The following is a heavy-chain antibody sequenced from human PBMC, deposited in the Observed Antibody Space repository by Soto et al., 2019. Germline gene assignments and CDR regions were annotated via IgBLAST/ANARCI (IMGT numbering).Heavy chain of an antibody. D-gene: IGHD3-22*01. Sequence: SETLSLTCTVSGGPISSSSYYWGWIRQPPGKGLEWIGSIYYSGSTYYNPSLKSRVTISVDTSKNQFSLKLSSVTAADTAVYYCARRDYYDSSGYDVDDYWGQGTLVTVSS. J-gene: IGHJ4*02. CDR2: IYYSGST. CDR1: GGPISSSSYY. V-gene: IGHV4-39*01. CDR3: ARRDYYDSSGYDVDDY.